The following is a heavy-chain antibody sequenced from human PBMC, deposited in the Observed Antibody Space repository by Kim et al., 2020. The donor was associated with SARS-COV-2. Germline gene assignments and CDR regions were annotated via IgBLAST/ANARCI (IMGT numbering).Heavy chain of an antibody. CDR2: IHDTGTS. V-gene: IGHV4-31*03. CDR1: GGSLSSGAYY. J-gene: IGHJ5*01. CDR3: ATREAAGGLDS. D-gene: IGHD1-26*01. Sequence: SETWSLTCSVSGGSLSSGAYYWSWIRQHPGKGLEWVGYIHDTGTSFYNPSLKSRVTISMDTSKNQISLKLTSVTAADTAVYFCATREAAGGLDSWGQGTL.